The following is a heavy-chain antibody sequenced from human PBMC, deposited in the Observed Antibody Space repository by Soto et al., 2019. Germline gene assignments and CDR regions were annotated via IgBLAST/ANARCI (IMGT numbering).Heavy chain of an antibody. CDR3: ARGVPAAGTDWFDP. J-gene: IGHJ5*02. CDR1: GGSISNYY. V-gene: IGHV4-4*07. CDR2: VSSTGSS. D-gene: IGHD6-13*01. Sequence: PSETLSLTFTASGGSISNYYWSWIRQSAEKRLEWIGRVSSTGSSYYNPSLKRRVTISVDTSKNQVSLNLTSVTAADTAVYYCARGVPAAGTDWFDPWGQGTLVTV.